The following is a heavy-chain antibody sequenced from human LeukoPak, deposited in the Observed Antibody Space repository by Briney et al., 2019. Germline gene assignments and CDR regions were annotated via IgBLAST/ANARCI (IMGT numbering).Heavy chain of an antibody. CDR3: ARGSAVQTYYYDSSGFYMDV. Sequence: ASVKVSCKASGYTFTSYYMHWVRQAPGQGLEWMGIINPSGGSTSYAQKFQGRVTMTRDMSTSTVYMELSSLRSEDTAVYYCARGSAVQTYYYDSSGFYMDVWGKGTTVTVSS. CDR1: GYTFTSYY. J-gene: IGHJ6*03. CDR2: INPSGGST. V-gene: IGHV1-46*01. D-gene: IGHD3-22*01.